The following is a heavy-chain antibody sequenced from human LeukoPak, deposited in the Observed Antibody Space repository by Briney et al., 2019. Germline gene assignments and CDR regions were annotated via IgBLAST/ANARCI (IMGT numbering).Heavy chain of an antibody. V-gene: IGHV1-3*01. D-gene: IGHD1-20*01. Sequence: ASVKVSYKASGYTFTSYAMHWVRQAPGQRLEWMGWINAGNGNTKYSQKFQGRVTITRDTSASTAYMELSSLRSEDTAVYYCARARITGTTWGFDYWGQGTLVTVSS. CDR3: ARARITGTTWGFDY. J-gene: IGHJ4*02. CDR1: GYTFTSYA. CDR2: INAGNGNT.